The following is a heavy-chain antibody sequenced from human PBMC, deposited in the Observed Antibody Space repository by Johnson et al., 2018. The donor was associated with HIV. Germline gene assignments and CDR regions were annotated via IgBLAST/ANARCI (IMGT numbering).Heavy chain of an antibody. D-gene: IGHD4-17*01. J-gene: IGHJ3*02. V-gene: IGHV3-66*01. CDR3: ARDASYGDYAFDI. Sequence: VQLVESGGGLVQPGGSLRLSCAASGFTVSSNYMSWVRQAPGKGLEWVSVISYDGSTEYYADSVKGRFTISRDNSKNTLYLQMKSLRAEDTAVYYCARDASYGDYAFDIWGQGTMVTVSS. CDR1: GFTVSSNY. CDR2: ISYDGSTE.